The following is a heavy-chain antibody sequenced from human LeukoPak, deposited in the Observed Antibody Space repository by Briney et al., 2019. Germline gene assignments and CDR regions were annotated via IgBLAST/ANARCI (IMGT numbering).Heavy chain of an antibody. J-gene: IGHJ4*02. CDR3: ARGYSGYDPTYFDY. V-gene: IGHV4-59*01. CDR1: GGSISSYY. CDR2: IYYSGST. Sequence: SETLSLTCTVSGGSISSYYWSWIRQPPGKGLEWIGYIYYSGSTKDNPSLKSRVTVSLDTSKNQFSLKLTSVTAADTAVYYCARGYSGYDPTYFDYWGQGTLVTVSS. D-gene: IGHD5-12*01.